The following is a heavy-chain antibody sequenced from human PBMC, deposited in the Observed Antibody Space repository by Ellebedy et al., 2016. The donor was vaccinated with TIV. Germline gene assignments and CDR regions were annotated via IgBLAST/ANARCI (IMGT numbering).Heavy chain of an antibody. D-gene: IGHD6-19*01. CDR3: ARDAGWYMFDY. J-gene: IGHJ4*02. CDR1: GDSVSSYTAA. V-gene: IGHV6-1*01. CDR2: TYYKSHWYN. Sequence: QTLSLTCDISGDSVSSYTAAWNWTRQSPSRGLEWLGRTYYKSHWYNDYAVSVKSRIAINPDTSKNQFSLQLNSVTPEDTAVYYCARDAGWYMFDYWGQGALVTV.